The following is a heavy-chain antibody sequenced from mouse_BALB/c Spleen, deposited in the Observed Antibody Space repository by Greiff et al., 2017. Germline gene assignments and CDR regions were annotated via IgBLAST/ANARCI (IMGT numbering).Heavy chain of an antibody. CDR1: GFTFSSYG. CDR2: ISSGGSYT. V-gene: IGHV5-6*01. D-gene: IGHD2-4*01. J-gene: IGHJ4*01. Sequence: EVKVVESGGDLVKPGGSQKLSCAASGFTFSSYGMSWVRQTPDKRLEWVATISSGGSYTYYPDSVKGRFTISRDNAKNTLYLQMSSLKSEDTAMYYCAREGDDYAMDYWGQGTSVTVSS. CDR3: AREGDDYAMDY.